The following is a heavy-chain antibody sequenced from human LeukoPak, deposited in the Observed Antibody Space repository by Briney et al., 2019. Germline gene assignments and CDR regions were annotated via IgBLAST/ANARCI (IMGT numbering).Heavy chain of an antibody. Sequence: SETLSLTCTVSGGSISSYYWSWIRQPPGKGLEWIGYIYYSGSTNYNPSLKSRVTTSVDTSKNQFSLKLSSVTAADTAVYYCARESAAAGTVDYWGQGTLVTVSS. J-gene: IGHJ4*02. V-gene: IGHV4-59*01. CDR2: IYYSGST. CDR1: GGSISSYY. D-gene: IGHD6-13*01. CDR3: ARESAAAGTVDY.